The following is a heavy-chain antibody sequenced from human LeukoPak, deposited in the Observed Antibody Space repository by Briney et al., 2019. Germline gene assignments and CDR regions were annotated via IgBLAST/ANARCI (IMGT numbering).Heavy chain of an antibody. V-gene: IGHV3-30*18. D-gene: IGHD2-2*01. Sequence: GGSLRLSCAAAGFTFSSFGMHWIRQAQGKWLEWVAVILYVGSYKSSADSVKGRFTISRDNSKNMLYLQMNSLRVEDTAVYYCANDLGVPAAQRQGYYYGMDVWGQGTTVTVSS. J-gene: IGHJ6*02. CDR1: GFTFSSFG. CDR2: ILYVGSYK. CDR3: ANDLGVPAAQRQGYYYGMDV.